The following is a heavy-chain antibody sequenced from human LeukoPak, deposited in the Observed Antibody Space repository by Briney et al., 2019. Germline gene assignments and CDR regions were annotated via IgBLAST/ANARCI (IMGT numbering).Heavy chain of an antibody. Sequence: SETLSLTCTVSGGSISSYYWSWIRQPPGKGLEWIGYIYYSGSTNYNPSLKSRVTISVDTSKNQFSLKLSSVTAADTAVYYCAREQWLVGGLNYFDYWGQGTLVTVSS. V-gene: IGHV4-59*01. D-gene: IGHD6-19*01. CDR2: IYYSGST. J-gene: IGHJ4*02. CDR1: GGSISSYY. CDR3: AREQWLVGGLNYFDY.